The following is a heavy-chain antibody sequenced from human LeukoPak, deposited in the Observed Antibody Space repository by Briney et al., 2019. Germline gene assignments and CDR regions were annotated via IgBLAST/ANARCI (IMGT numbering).Heavy chain of an antibody. V-gene: IGHV4-61*02. CDR2: IYTSGST. CDR1: GGSISSGSYY. CDR3: ARDYYDSSGYYYGDY. J-gene: IGHJ4*02. D-gene: IGHD3-22*01. Sequence: PSETLSLTCTVSGGSISSGSYYWSWIRQPAGKRLEWIGRIYTSGSTNYNPSLKSRVTISVDTSKNQFSLKLSSVTAADTAVYYCARDYYDSSGYYYGDYWGQGTLVTVSS.